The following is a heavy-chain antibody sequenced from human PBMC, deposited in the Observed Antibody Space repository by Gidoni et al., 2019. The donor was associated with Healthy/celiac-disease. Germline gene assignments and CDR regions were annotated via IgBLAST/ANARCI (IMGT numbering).Heavy chain of an antibody. V-gene: IGHV3-23*01. CDR2: ISGSGGST. CDR3: AKEGGITMVRGVISHFDY. CDR1: GFTFSRYA. J-gene: IGHJ4*02. Sequence: EVQLLESGGGLVQPGGSLRLSCAASGFTFSRYAMSWVRQATGKGLEWVSDISGSGGSTYYADSVKGRFTISRDNSKNTLYLQMNSLRAEDTAVYYCAKEGGITMVRGVISHFDYWGQGTLVTVSS. D-gene: IGHD3-10*01.